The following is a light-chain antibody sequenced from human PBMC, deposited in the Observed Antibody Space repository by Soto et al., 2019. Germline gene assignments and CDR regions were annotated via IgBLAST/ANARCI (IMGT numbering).Light chain of an antibody. CDR1: QSVDSNY. Sequence: EIVLTQSPGTLSLSPGERATLSCRASQSVDSNYLAWYQQRPGQAPRLLTHGASSRATGIPDRFSGSGSRTDFSLPISRLEPEDFAVYYCQHYSFSSFTFGQGTKLEIK. CDR3: QHYSFSSFT. V-gene: IGKV3-20*01. CDR2: GAS. J-gene: IGKJ2*01.